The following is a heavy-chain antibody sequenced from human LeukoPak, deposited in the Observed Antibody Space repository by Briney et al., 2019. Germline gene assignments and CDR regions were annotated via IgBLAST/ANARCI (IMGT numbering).Heavy chain of an antibody. CDR3: ARVFIAAADDAFDI. D-gene: IGHD6-13*01. CDR2: MNPNSGNT. V-gene: IGHV1-8*01. CDR1: GYTFTSYD. Sequence: ASVKVSCKASGYTFTSYDINWVRQATGQGLEWMGWMNPNSGNTGYAQKFQGRVTMTRNTSISTAYMELSSLRSEDTAVYYCARVFIAAADDAFDIWSQGTMVTVSS. J-gene: IGHJ3*02.